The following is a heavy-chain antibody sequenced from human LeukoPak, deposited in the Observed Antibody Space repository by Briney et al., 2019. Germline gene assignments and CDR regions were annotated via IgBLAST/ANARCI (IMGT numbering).Heavy chain of an antibody. V-gene: IGHV3-23*01. Sequence: GGSLTLSCAASGFSVSNYYLTWFRQAPGKGLEWVSTINTRADETHYADSVRGRFTIFRDNSKSTQDLHISNLRVEDTAVYFCETVLYYCAWRTGWHMDTWGRGSQVTVSS. CDR2: INTRADET. CDR3: ETVLYYCAWRTGWHMDT. J-gene: IGHJ5*02. CDR1: GFSVSNYY. D-gene: IGHD3-10*01.